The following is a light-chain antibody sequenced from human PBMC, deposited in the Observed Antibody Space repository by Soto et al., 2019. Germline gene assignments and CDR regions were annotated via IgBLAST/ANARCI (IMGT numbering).Light chain of an antibody. CDR1: QSVISTY. J-gene: IGKJ1*01. V-gene: IGKV3-20*01. Sequence: EVVLTQSPGTLSLSPGNTATLSCRASQSVISTYLAWYQQKPGQAPRLLIFGSSNRASGIPDRFSGSGSGTDFTLAISRVEPEDFAVYYCHQYGYSPWTFGQGTKVEIK. CDR3: HQYGYSPWT. CDR2: GSS.